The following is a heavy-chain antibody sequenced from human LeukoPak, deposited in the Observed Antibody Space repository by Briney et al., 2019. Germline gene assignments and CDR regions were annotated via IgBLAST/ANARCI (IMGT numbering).Heavy chain of an antibody. Sequence: GASVKVSCKASGYTFTGYYMHWARQAPGQGLEWMGWINPNSGGTNYAQKFQGRVTMTRDTSISTAYMELSRLRSDDTAVYYCASLPYCSGGSCYSYDYWGQGTLVTVSS. J-gene: IGHJ4*02. CDR3: ASLPYCSGGSCYSYDY. CDR2: INPNSGGT. V-gene: IGHV1-2*02. CDR1: GYTFTGYY. D-gene: IGHD2-15*01.